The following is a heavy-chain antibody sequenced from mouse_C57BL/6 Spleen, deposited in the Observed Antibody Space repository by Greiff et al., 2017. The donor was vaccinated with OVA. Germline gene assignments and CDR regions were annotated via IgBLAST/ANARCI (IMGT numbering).Heavy chain of an antibody. CDR1: GYTFTSYW. Sequence: QVQLQQPGAELVKPGASVKLSCKASGYTFTSYWMHWVKQRPGRGLEWIGRIDPNGGSTKYNEKFKSKATMTVDKPYSTAYMQLSSLTSEDSAVYYCAREVITTGAPDYWGQGTTLTVSS. V-gene: IGHV1-72*01. D-gene: IGHD1-1*01. CDR3: AREVITTGAPDY. CDR2: IDPNGGST. J-gene: IGHJ2*01.